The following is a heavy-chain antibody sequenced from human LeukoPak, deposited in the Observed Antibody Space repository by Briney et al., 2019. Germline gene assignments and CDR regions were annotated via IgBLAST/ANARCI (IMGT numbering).Heavy chain of an antibody. CDR2: INHSGST. V-gene: IGHV4-34*01. CDR3: ARSKKLGDSSGWYYFDY. Sequence: PSETLSLTCAVYGGSFSGYYWSWIRQPPGKGLEWIGEINHSGSTYYNPSLKSRVTISVDTSKNQFSLKLSSVTAADTAVYYCARSKKLGDSSGWYYFDYWGQGTLVTVSS. D-gene: IGHD6-19*01. CDR1: GGSFSGYY. J-gene: IGHJ4*02.